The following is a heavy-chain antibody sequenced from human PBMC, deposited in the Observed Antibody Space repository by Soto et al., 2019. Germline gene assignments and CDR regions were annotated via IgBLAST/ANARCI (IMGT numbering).Heavy chain of an antibody. CDR3: ARDQAEAYCGGDCLYYYYGMDV. CDR2: VSGACTT. D-gene: IGHD2-21*02. Sequence: GGSLRLSCEACGFTLWSSVISWVRQAPGRGLEWVASVSGACTTYYAESVEGRFIATRDDWQNTLFLQMNRLRAEDTAVYYCARDQAEAYCGGDCLYYYYGMDVWGQGTTVTVSS. CDR1: GFTLWSSV. J-gene: IGHJ6*02. V-gene: IGHV3-23*01.